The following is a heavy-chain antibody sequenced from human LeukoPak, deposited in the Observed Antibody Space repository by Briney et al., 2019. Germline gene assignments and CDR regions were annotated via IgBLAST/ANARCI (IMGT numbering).Heavy chain of an antibody. J-gene: IGHJ5*02. V-gene: IGHV4-59*10. D-gene: IGHD3-10*01. CDR3: AKVIPYYGSGTGSLQS. CDR1: GGSFSDYY. Sequence: PSETLSLTCAVYGGSFSDYYWSWIRQPAGKGLEWIGHLYSSGITDYNPSLKSRVTMSLDTSKNQVSLKLSSVTAADTAVYYCAKVIPYYGSGTGSLQSWGQGTLVTVSS. CDR2: LYSSGIT.